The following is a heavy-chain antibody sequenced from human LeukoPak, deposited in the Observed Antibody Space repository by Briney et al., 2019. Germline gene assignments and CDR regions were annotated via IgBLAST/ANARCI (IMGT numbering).Heavy chain of an antibody. V-gene: IGHV3-30*18. D-gene: IGHD6-19*01. CDR2: ISYDGSNK. CDR3: AKDWASSGWLECVDY. CDR1: GFTFSSYG. J-gene: IGHJ4*02. Sequence: GRSLRLSCAASGFTFSSYGMHWVRQAPGKGLEWVAVISYDGSNKYYADSVKGRFTISRDNSKNTLYLQMNSLRAEDTAVYYCAKDWASSGWLECVDYWGQGTLVTVSS.